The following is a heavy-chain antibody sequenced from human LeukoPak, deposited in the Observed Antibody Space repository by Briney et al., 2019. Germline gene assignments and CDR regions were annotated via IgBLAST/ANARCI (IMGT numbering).Heavy chain of an antibody. V-gene: IGHV3-23*01. J-gene: IGHJ4*02. CDR3: AKAWLVRGSY. CDR1: GFTFSSYW. D-gene: IGHD6-19*01. CDR2: ISGSGGST. Sequence: GGSLRLSCAASGFTFSSYWMHWVRQAPGKGLEWVSAISGSGGSTYYADSVKGRFTISRDNSKNTLYLQMNSLRAEDTAVYYCAKAWLVRGSYWGQGTLVTVSS.